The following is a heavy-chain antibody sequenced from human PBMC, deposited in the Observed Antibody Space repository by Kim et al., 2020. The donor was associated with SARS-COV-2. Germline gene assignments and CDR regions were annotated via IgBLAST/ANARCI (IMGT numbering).Heavy chain of an antibody. J-gene: IGHJ3*02. D-gene: IGHD2-15*01. Sequence: SVKVSCKASGGTFSSYAISWVRQAPGQGLEWMGGIIPIFGTANYAQKFQGRVTITADESTSTAYMELSSLRSEDTAVHYCARGFGYCSGGSCSDAFDIWGQGTMVTVSS. V-gene: IGHV1-69*13. CDR3: ARGFGYCSGGSCSDAFDI. CDR2: IIPIFGTA. CDR1: GGTFSSYA.